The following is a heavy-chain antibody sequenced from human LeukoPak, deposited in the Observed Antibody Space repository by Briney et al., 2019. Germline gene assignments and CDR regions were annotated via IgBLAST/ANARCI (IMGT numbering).Heavy chain of an antibody. J-gene: IGHJ3*02. V-gene: IGHV4-59*01. D-gene: IGHD2-2*01. Sequence: PSETLSLTCTVSGGSISSYYWSWIRQPPGKGLEWIGYIYYSGSTNYNPSLKSRVTISVDTSKNRFSLKLSSVTAADTAVYYCARPYCSSTSCYGAFDIWGQGTMVTVSS. CDR3: ARPYCSSTSCYGAFDI. CDR1: GGSISSYY. CDR2: IYYSGST.